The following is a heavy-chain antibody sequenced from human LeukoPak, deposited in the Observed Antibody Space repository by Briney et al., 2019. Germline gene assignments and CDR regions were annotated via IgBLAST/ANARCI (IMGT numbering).Heavy chain of an antibody. J-gene: IGHJ4*02. CDR3: ARDVWTGVAVSDY. V-gene: IGHV3-7*01. Sequence: GGSLRLSCVASGFTFNSYWMTWVRQARGKGLEWLANIKEDGSIQYYLDSVRGRFTISRDNAKTSVYLQLNSLRADDTAVYYCARDVWTGVAVSDYWGQGTLVTVSS. D-gene: IGHD6-19*01. CDR1: GFTFNSYW. CDR2: IKEDGSIQ.